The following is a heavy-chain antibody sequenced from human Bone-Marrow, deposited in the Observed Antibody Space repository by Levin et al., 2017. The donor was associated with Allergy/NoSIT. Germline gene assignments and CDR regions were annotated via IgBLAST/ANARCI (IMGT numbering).Heavy chain of an antibody. CDR3: ARKLERRSPFDY. J-gene: IGHJ4*02. CDR2: IKPDGSEK. Sequence: LSLTCAASGFPFSSYWMNWVRQAPGKGLEWVANIKPDGSEKYYVDSVKGRFTVSRDNANNLLLLQMSSLSAEDTAMYYCARKLERRSPFDYWGQGSLVTVAS. V-gene: IGHV3-7*01. D-gene: IGHD1-1*01. CDR1: GFPFSSYW.